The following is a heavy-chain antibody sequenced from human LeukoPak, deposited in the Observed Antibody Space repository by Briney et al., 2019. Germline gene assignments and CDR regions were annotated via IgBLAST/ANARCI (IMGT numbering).Heavy chain of an antibody. Sequence: PSETLSLTCTVSGGSISSSDYYWGWIRQPPGKALEWIGSIYFGGSTYYNPSLKSRVTISVDTSMNQFSLKLSFVTTADTAVYYCARALGYCSGGSCTRGYNWFDPWGQGTLVTVPS. J-gene: IGHJ5*02. CDR2: IYFGGST. CDR1: GGSISSSDYY. D-gene: IGHD2-15*01. V-gene: IGHV4-39*01. CDR3: ARALGYCSGGSCTRGYNWFDP.